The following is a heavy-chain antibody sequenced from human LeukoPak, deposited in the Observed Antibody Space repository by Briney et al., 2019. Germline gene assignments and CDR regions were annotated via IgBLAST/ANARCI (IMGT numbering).Heavy chain of an antibody. V-gene: IGHV3-74*01. D-gene: IGHD1-20*01. CDR3: ARAATYNWNDVNY. CDR1: GFTFSDYW. CDR2: ISSDGSRV. Sequence: GGSLRLSCAASGFTFSDYWMHWVRQAPGKGLVWVSRISSDGSRVTYADSVKGRFTISRDNAKNTLYLQMNSLRAEDTAVYYCARAATYNWNDVNYWGQGTLVTVSS. J-gene: IGHJ4*02.